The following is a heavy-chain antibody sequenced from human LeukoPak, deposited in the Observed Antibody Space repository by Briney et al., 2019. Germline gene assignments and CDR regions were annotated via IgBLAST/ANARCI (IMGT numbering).Heavy chain of an antibody. V-gene: IGHV1-3*01. J-gene: IGHJ1*01. CDR1: GYTFNSHP. CDR3: AREAGTNWIFGEYFPF. CDR2: TNADNGNT. D-gene: IGHD1-1*01. Sequence: AASVKVSCKASGYTFNSHPMHWVRQAPGQRLEWMGWTNADNGNTRYSQKLQGRVTITRDTSANTAYMELSGLRSDDTAVYYCAREAGTNWIFGEYFPFWGQGTLVTVSA.